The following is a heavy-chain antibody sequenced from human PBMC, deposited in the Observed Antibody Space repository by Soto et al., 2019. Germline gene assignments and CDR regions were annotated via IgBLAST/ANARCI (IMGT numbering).Heavy chain of an antibody. J-gene: IGHJ5*02. Sequence: QVQLQESGPGLVKPSQTLSLTCTVSGGSISSGDYYWSWIRQPPGKGLEWIGYIYYSGSTYYNPSLKSRVTISVDTSTNQFSLKLSSVTAADTAVYYCATAIVVVPAAILGWFDPWGQGTLVTVSS. V-gene: IGHV4-30-4*01. D-gene: IGHD2-2*01. CDR1: GGSISSGDYY. CDR2: IYYSGST. CDR3: ATAIVVVPAAILGWFDP.